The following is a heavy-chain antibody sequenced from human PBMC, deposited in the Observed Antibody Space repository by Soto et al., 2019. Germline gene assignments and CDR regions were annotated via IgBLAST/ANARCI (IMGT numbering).Heavy chain of an antibody. CDR1: GFTFSSYA. V-gene: IGHV3-30-3*01. Sequence: QVQLVEFGGGVVQPGRSLRLSCAASGFTFSSYAMHWVRQAPGKGLEWVAVISYDGSNKYYADSVKGRFTISRDNSKNTLYLQMNSLRAEDTAVYYCARGEWELDYWGQGTLVTVSS. CDR3: ARGEWELDY. J-gene: IGHJ4*02. CDR2: ISYDGSNK. D-gene: IGHD1-26*01.